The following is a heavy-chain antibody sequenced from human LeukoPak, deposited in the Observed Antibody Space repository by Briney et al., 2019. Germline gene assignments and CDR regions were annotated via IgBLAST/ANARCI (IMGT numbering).Heavy chain of an antibody. CDR3: AREDWLGGPADY. D-gene: IGHD3/OR15-3a*01. CDR1: GGSISSYY. J-gene: IGHJ4*02. Sequence: SSETLSLTCTVSGGSISSYYWSWIRQPPGKGLEWIGYIYYSGSTNYNPSLKSRVTISVDTSKNQFSLKLSSVTAADTAVYYCAREDWLGGPADYWGQGTLVTVSS. V-gene: IGHV4-59*01. CDR2: IYYSGST.